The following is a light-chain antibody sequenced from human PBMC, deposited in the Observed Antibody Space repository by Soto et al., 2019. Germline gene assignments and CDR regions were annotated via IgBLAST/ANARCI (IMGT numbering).Light chain of an antibody. CDR1: QSITSN. CDR2: AAS. Sequence: EIVMTQSPATLSVSPGERATLSCRASQSITSNLAWYQHKPGQAPRLLIYAASTRATGIPARFSGSGSGTEFTLTISSLQSEDFAVYFCQQYNSWPLTFGGGTKVEIE. CDR3: QQYNSWPLT. J-gene: IGKJ4*01. V-gene: IGKV3-15*01.